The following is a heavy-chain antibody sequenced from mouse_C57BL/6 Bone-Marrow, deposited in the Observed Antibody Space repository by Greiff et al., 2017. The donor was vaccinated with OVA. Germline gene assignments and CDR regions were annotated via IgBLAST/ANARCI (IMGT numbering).Heavy chain of an antibody. J-gene: IGHJ3*01. CDR1: GFSFNTYA. CDR3: VRGLLLFAY. CDR2: IRSKSNNYAT. D-gene: IGHD2-10*01. V-gene: IGHV10-1*01. Sequence: EVQLVESGGGLVQPKGSLKLSCAASGFSFNTYAMNWVRQAPGKGLEWVARIRSKSNNYATYYADSVKDRFNISRDDSESMLYLQMNNLKTEDTAMYYCVRGLLLFAYWGQGTLVTVSA.